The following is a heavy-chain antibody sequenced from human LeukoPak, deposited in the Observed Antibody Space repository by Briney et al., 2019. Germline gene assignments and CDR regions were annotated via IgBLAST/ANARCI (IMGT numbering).Heavy chain of an antibody. D-gene: IGHD4-23*01. CDR3: ARAHGGNSDY. CDR1: GFTFSSYA. CDR2: ISYDGSNK. Sequence: GGSLRLSCAASGFTFSSYAMHWVRQAPGKGLEWVAVISYDGSNKYYADSVKDRFTISRDNSKNTLYLQMNSLRAEDTAVYYCARAHGGNSDYWGQGTLVTVSS. J-gene: IGHJ4*02. V-gene: IGHV3-30-3*01.